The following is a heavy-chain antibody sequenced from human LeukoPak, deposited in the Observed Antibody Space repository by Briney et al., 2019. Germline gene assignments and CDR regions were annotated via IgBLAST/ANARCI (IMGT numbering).Heavy chain of an antibody. Sequence: GGSLRLSCAASGLNFSSRWMNWVRQAPGQGLEWVASIKEDGSEKHYVDSVKGRFTISRDNGKNSLYLQMNSLRAEDTAVYYCAKAPPVVVAAIGAYFDYWGQGTLVTVSS. J-gene: IGHJ4*02. CDR2: IKEDGSEK. V-gene: IGHV3-7*03. CDR3: AKAPPVVVAAIGAYFDY. D-gene: IGHD2-15*01. CDR1: GLNFSSRW.